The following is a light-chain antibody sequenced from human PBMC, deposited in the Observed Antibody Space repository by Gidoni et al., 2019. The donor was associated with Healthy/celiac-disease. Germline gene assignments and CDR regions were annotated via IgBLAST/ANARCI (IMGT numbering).Light chain of an antibody. Sequence: DIQMTQSPSSLSASVGDRVTITCRARQSSSSYLNWYQQKPGKATKLLIYAASSLQSGVPSRCSGSGSGTDFTLTISSLQPEDFATYYCQQRGTFGQGTKLEIK. CDR3: QQRGT. CDR2: AAS. J-gene: IGKJ2*01. V-gene: IGKV1-39*01. CDR1: QSSSSY.